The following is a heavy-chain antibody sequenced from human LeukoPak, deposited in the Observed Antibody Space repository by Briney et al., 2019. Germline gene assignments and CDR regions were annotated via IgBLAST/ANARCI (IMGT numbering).Heavy chain of an antibody. CDR1: GFTFSSYA. CDR2: ISGSGGST. CDR3: AKDQSYGDYAYYFDY. V-gene: IGHV3-23*01. J-gene: IGHJ4*02. Sequence: GGSLRLSCAASGFTFSSYAMSWVRQAPGKGLEWVSAISGSGGSTYCADSVKGRFTISRDNSKNTLYLQMNSLRAEDTAVYYCAKDQSYGDYAYYFDYWGQGTLVTVSS. D-gene: IGHD4-17*01.